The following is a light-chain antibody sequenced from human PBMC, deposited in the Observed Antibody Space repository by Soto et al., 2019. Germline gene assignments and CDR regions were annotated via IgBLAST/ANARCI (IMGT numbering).Light chain of an antibody. CDR2: EVT. CDR3: SSFSSSSTLYV. CDR1: SSDVGGYKY. V-gene: IGLV2-14*01. J-gene: IGLJ1*01. Sequence: QSVLTQPASVSGSPGQSITISCTGTSSDVGGYKYVSWYQQHPGKAPKLMIYEVTNRPSGVSNRFSGSKSGNTASLTVSGLQAEDEADYYCSSFSSSSTLYVFGTGNKVTIL.